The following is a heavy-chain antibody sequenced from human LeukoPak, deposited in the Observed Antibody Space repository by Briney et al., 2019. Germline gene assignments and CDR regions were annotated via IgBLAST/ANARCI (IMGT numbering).Heavy chain of an antibody. CDR1: GGSFSGYY. D-gene: IGHD2-15*01. Sequence: SETLSLTCAVYGGSFSGYYWSWIRQPPGKGLEWIGEINHSGSTNYNPSLKSRVTISVDTSKNQFSLKLSSVTAADTAVYYCVRGRGYCSGGSCPYYFDYWGQGTLVTVSS. CDR3: VRGRGYCSGGSCPYYFDY. CDR2: INHSGST. V-gene: IGHV4-34*01. J-gene: IGHJ4*02.